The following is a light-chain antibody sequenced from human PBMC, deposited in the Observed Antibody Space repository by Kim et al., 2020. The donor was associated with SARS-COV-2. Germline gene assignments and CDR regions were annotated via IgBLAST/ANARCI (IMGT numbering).Light chain of an antibody. CDR1: SSNIKSNP. V-gene: IGLV1-44*01. CDR3: AAWDDSLTGWV. J-gene: IGLJ3*02. CDR2: TNN. Sequence: GQRVTISCTGSSSNIKSNPVGWYQQFPGTAPKVLIYTNNQRPSGVPARFSGSKSGTSASLAISGLQSEDEADYYCAAWDDSLTGWVFGGGTQLT.